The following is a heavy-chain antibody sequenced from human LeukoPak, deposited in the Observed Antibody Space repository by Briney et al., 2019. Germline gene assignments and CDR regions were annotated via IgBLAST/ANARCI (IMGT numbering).Heavy chain of an antibody. Sequence: KTSETLSLTCTVSGGSISSNTYYWSWIRQPPGKGLEWIGSIRYSGRTYYKPSLKSRVTLSVDTSKNQLLLNLRSVTDADTAMYYCAREFNGSPDYLGQGTLVTVSS. J-gene: IGHJ4*02. D-gene: IGHD6-25*01. CDR2: IRYSGRT. CDR1: GGSISSNTYY. V-gene: IGHV4-39*02. CDR3: AREFNGSPDY.